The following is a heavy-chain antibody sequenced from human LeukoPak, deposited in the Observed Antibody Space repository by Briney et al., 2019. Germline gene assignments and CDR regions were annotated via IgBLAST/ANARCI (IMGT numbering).Heavy chain of an antibody. J-gene: IGHJ5*02. V-gene: IGHV4-59*01. Sequence: PSETLSLTCTVSGGSISSYYWSWIRQPPGKGLEWIGDIYYSGSTNYNPSLKSRVTISVDTSKKQFSLKLNSVTAADTAVYYCARGVVVPTAGGLGWFDPWGQGTLVTVSS. CDR1: GGSISSYY. CDR2: IYYSGST. CDR3: ARGVVVPTAGGLGWFDP. D-gene: IGHD2-2*01.